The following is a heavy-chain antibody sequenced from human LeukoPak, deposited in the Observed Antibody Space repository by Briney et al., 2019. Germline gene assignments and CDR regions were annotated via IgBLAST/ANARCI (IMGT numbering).Heavy chain of an antibody. D-gene: IGHD2-2*01. J-gene: IGHJ4*02. V-gene: IGHV3-30*02. CDR2: IRNDGSNE. Sequence: GSLRLSCGASGFTFSGYGMHWVRQAPGKGLEWVAFIRNDGSNEYCADSVKGRFTVSRDNSINTLYLQIGSLRPEDTALYYCAKDQSSFCSRSSCYALHYWGQGTLVIVSS. CDR3: AKDQSSFCSRSSCYALHY. CDR1: GFTFSGYG.